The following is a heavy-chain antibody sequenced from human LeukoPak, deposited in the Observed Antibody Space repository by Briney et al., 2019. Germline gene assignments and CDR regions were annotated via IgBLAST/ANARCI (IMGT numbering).Heavy chain of an antibody. CDR2: INSDESTI. J-gene: IGHJ4*02. D-gene: IGHD2-15*01. V-gene: IGHV3-74*01. Sequence: GGSLRLSCAASGFPFSRHWMHWVRQAPGKGLVWVSRINSDESTIDYADSVKGRFTISRDNVKNTVYLQMKSLRAEDTAVYYCIRALSGSDDYWGQGTLVTVSS. CDR3: IRALSGSDDY. CDR1: GFPFSRHW.